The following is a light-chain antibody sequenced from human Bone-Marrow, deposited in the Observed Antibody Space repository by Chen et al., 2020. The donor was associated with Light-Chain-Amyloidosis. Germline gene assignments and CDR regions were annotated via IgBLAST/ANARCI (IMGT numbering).Light chain of an antibody. CDR3: QQYGTSPLT. V-gene: IGKV3-20*01. CDR1: QTISSNY. J-gene: IGKJ4*01. CDR2: GSY. Sequence: EIVLTHPPGTLSLSPGEGANISCRASQTISSNYLTWYQQKFGQAPRLLIYGSYSRATGIPDKFTGSGSETDFTLTINRLEPEDFAMYYCQQYGTSPLTFGGGTKVEIK.